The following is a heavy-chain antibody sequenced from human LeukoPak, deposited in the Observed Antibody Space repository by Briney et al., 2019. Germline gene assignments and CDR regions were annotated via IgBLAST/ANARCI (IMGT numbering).Heavy chain of an antibody. V-gene: IGHV3-30-3*01. J-gene: IGHJ4*02. CDR2: ISYDGSNK. Sequence: GGSLRLSCAASGFTFSSYAMHWVRQAPGKGLEWVAVISYDGSNKYYADSVKGRFTISRDNSKNTLYLQMNSLRAEDTAVYYCARETAGIAAAGQFDYWGQGTLVAVSS. CDR3: ARETAGIAAAGQFDY. CDR1: GFTFSSYA. D-gene: IGHD6-13*01.